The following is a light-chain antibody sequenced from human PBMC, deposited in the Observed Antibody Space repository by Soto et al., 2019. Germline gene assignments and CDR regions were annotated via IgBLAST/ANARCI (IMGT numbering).Light chain of an antibody. CDR1: QSISNY. Sequence: EIVFTQSPATVSLSPGDRDTLSCRASQSISNYLSWYQEKPGQAPRLLIYDSSHRATGIPARLSGVGSGTDFILPIISREMGDFAAFYFQQRSDCPRITFGQGTRLEIK. CDR3: QQRSDCPRIT. J-gene: IGKJ5*01. CDR2: DSS. V-gene: IGKV3-11*01.